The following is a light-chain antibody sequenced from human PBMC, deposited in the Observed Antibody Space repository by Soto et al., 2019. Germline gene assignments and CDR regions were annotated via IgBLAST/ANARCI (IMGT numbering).Light chain of an antibody. Sequence: DIQMTQSPSTLSASVGDRVTITCRASQSISSWLAWYQQKPGKAPKLLIYKASSLESGVPSRFSGSGSGTEFPLTISNLQPDDFATYYCQQYNSYSRTFGQGTKVEIK. V-gene: IGKV1-5*03. CDR3: QQYNSYSRT. J-gene: IGKJ1*01. CDR2: KAS. CDR1: QSISSW.